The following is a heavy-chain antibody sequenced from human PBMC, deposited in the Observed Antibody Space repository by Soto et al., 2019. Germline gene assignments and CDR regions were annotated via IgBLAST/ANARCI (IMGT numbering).Heavy chain of an antibody. D-gene: IGHD6-13*01. J-gene: IGHJ6*02. CDR3: ALLPRIAAVPVMDV. V-gene: IGHV1-69*13. CDR2: IIPIFGTA. CDR1: GCSVSSDA. Sequence: SGKVATSASGCSVSSDAITGLRKSTGQGLEWMGGIIPIFGTANYAQKFQGRVTITADESTSTAYMELSSLRSEDTAVYYCALLPRIAAVPVMDVWVQGTTVTVSS.